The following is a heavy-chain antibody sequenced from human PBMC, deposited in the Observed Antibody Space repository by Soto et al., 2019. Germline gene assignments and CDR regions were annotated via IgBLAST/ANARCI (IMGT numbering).Heavy chain of an antibody. V-gene: IGHV3-30*18. Sequence: GGSLRLSCAASGFIFSSYGMHWVRQAPGKGLERVAAVSYDGSDKYYVDSVKGRFTISRDNSKKMVYLQMNSLRAEDTAVYYCAKDGPYGMTTKAVDYWGQGALVTVSS. CDR2: VSYDGSDK. J-gene: IGHJ4*02. CDR3: AKDGPYGMTTKAVDY. D-gene: IGHD4-4*01. CDR1: GFIFSSYG.